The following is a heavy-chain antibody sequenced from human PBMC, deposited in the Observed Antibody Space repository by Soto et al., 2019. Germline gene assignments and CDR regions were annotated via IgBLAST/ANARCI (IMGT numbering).Heavy chain of an antibody. CDR3: ATAVPTDYIPNYYYMDV. CDR1: GASIRSYY. V-gene: IGHV4-59*01. CDR2: IYYSGGA. J-gene: IGHJ6*03. Sequence: SETLSLTCTVSGASIRSYYWSWIRQPPGKGPEWIGYIYYSGGANYNPSLESRVTISVDTSKNQVSLKLTSATAADTAVYYCATAVPTDYIPNYYYMDVWGKGTTVTVSS. D-gene: IGHD4-4*01.